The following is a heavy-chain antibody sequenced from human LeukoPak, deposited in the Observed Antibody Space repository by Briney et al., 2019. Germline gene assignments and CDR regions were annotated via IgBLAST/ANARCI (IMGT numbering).Heavy chain of an antibody. CDR1: GGSITSSSYY. CDR3: ARRRHFSSHSDY. J-gene: IGHJ4*02. V-gene: IGHV4-39*01. CDR2: IYYSGTT. Sequence: SETLSLTCTVSGGSITSSSYYWGWIRQPPGKGLEWIGNIYYSGTTYYNPSLQSRVTISVDTSKNQFSLRLSSVTAAGTAVYYCARRRHFSSHSDYWGQGTLVTVSS. D-gene: IGHD6-13*01.